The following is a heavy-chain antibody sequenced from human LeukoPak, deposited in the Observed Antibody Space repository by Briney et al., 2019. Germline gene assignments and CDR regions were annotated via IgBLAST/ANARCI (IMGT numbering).Heavy chain of an antibody. V-gene: IGHV1-18*01. D-gene: IGHD3-22*01. Sequence: ASVKVSCKASGYTFTSYGISWVRQAPGQGLQWMGWISAYNVNTNYPQKLQSIVTITTDTSTSTAYMELRSLRSDDTAVYYCARDVGEYYDSSGELDYWGQGTLVTVSS. CDR1: GYTFTSYG. J-gene: IGHJ4*02. CDR2: ISAYNVNT. CDR3: ARDVGEYYDSSGELDY.